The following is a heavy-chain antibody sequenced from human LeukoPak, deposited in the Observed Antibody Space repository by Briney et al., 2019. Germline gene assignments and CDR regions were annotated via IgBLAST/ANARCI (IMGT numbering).Heavy chain of an antibody. Sequence: PSQTLSLTCAISGDSVSSNSAAWNWIRQSPSRGLEWLGRTYYRSKWYNDYAVSVKSRITINPDTSKNQFSLQLNSVTPEDTAVYYCTRSDCSSGRCPGFDNWGQGTLVTVSS. CDR1: GDSVSSNSAA. D-gene: IGHD6-19*01. V-gene: IGHV6-1*01. CDR3: TRSDCSSGRCPGFDN. J-gene: IGHJ4*02. CDR2: TYYRSKWYN.